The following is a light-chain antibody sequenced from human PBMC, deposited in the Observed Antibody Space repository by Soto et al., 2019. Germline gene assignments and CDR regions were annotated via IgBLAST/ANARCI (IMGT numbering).Light chain of an antibody. CDR3: AAWDDSLNGWV. Sequence: QSVLTQPPSASGTPGQRVTISCSGSSSNIGSETVNWYQQLPGTAPKLLINSNNKRPSGVPDRFSVSKSGTSASLAIGGLQSEDEADYFFAAWDDSLNGWVFGGGTKLTVL. V-gene: IGLV1-44*01. J-gene: IGLJ3*02. CDR2: SNN. CDR1: SSNIGSET.